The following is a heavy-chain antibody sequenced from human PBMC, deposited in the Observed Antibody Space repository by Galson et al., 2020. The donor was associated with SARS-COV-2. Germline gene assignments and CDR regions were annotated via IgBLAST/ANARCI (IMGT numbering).Heavy chain of an antibody. V-gene: IGHV3-48*03. CDR2: ISSSGRTI. J-gene: IGHJ4*02. Sequence: SLRLSCAASGFTFSNYEMNWVRQAPGKGLEWVSYISSSGRTIHYADSVKGRFTISRDNAKSSQSLQMNSLRAEDTAVYYCARLDAYGPGYWGQGTLVTVSS. CDR3: ARLDAYGPGY. CDR1: GFTFSNYE. D-gene: IGHD2-21*01.